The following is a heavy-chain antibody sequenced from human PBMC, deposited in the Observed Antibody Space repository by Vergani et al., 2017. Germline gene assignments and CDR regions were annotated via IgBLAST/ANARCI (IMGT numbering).Heavy chain of an antibody. CDR3: ARDRYYYGSGSYYKKDYYYYGMDV. J-gene: IGHJ6*02. Sequence: EVQLVESGGGLVQPGGSLRLSCAASGFTFSSYWMSWVRQAPGKGLEWVANIKQDGSEKYYVDSVKGRFTISRDNAKNSLYLQMNSLRAEDTAVYYCARDRYYYGSGSYYKKDYYYYGMDVWGQGTTVTVSS. V-gene: IGHV3-7*04. CDR2: IKQDGSEK. D-gene: IGHD3-10*01. CDR1: GFTFSSYW.